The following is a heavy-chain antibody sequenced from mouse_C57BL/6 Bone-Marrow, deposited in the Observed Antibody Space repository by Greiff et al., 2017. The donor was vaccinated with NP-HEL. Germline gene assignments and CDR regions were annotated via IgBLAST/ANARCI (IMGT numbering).Heavy chain of an antibody. CDR2: ISSGSSTI. J-gene: IGHJ1*03. CDR1: GFTFSDYG. V-gene: IGHV5-17*01. CDR3: ARKDYSKGSWYFDV. D-gene: IGHD2-5*01. Sequence: EVKLQESGGGLVKPGGSLKLSCAASGFTFSDYGMHWVRQAPEKGLEWVAYISSGSSTIYYADTVKGRFTISRDNAKNTLFLQMTSLRSEDTAMYYCARKDYSKGSWYFDVWGTGTTVTVSS.